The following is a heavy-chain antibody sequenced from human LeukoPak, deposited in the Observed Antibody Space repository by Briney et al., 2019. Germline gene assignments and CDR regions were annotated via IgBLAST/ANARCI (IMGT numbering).Heavy chain of an antibody. V-gene: IGHV3-48*03. CDR3: ARDPPYDSSGSYYEGSYFDY. CDR2: ISTSGSTT. D-gene: IGHD3-22*01. J-gene: IGHJ4*02. CDR1: GFTFSSSE. Sequence: GGSLRLSCAASGFTFSSSEMNWVRQAPGKGLEWVSYISTSGSTTYYADSVKGRFTISRDNARNSLNLQMNSLRAEDTAVYYCARDPPYDSSGSYYEGSYFDYWGQGTLVTVSS.